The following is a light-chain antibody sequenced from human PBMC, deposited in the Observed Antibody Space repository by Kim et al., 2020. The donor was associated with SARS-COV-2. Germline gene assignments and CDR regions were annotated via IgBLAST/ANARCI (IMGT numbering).Light chain of an antibody. Sequence: DIQMTQSPLTVSASAGDRVTITCRASQNINRWLAWYQQKPGQAPKLLIYKASTLESGVPSRLSGGGSGTEFSLTISGLQPDDIATYYCHQYNSYSRTFGQGTKVDIK. J-gene: IGKJ1*01. CDR1: QNINRW. CDR2: KAS. CDR3: HQYNSYSRT. V-gene: IGKV1-5*03.